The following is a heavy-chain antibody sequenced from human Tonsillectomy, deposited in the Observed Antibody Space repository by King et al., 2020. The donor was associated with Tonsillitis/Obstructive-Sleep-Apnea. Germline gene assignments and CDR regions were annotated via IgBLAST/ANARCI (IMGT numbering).Heavy chain of an antibody. D-gene: IGHD2-15*01. J-gene: IGHJ4*02. CDR1: GFTFSSYA. V-gene: IGHV3-23*04. CDR3: AKHWGYCSGGSCYPTGVDY. CDR2: ISGSGGST. Sequence: DVQLVESGGGLVQPGGSLRLSCAASGFTFSSYAMSWVRQAPGKGLEWVSVISGSGGSTYYADSVKGRFTISTDNSKNTLYLQMNSLRAEDTAVYYCAKHWGYCSGGSCYPTGVDYWGQGTLVTVSS.